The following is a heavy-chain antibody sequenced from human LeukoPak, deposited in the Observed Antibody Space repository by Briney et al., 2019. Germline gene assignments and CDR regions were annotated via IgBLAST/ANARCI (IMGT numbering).Heavy chain of an antibody. CDR3: ARRYYYDSSDAFDI. Sequence: SETLSLTCTVSGGSIISGHYYWTWIRQHPGKGLEWIGYIYYSGSTSHNPSLKSRVIISVDTSKNQFSLKLSSVTAADTAVYYCARRYYYDSSDAFDIWGQGTMVTVSS. CDR2: IYYSGST. CDR1: GGSIISGHYY. J-gene: IGHJ3*02. V-gene: IGHV4-31*03. D-gene: IGHD3-22*01.